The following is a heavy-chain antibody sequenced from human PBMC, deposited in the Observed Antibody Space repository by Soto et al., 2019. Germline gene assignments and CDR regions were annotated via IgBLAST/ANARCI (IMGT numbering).Heavy chain of an antibody. V-gene: IGHV3-23*01. CDR2: IGASGAGT. D-gene: IGHD1-26*01. CDR1: GFTFSSYA. CDR3: ARRKTGSYFDY. J-gene: IGHJ4*02. Sequence: GGSLRLSCAASGFTFSSYAMSWVRQAPGKGLEWVSGIGASGAGTYYADSVKGRFTISRDNSKNILHLQMNSLRAEDTAVYYCARRKTGSYFDYWGQGTLVTVSS.